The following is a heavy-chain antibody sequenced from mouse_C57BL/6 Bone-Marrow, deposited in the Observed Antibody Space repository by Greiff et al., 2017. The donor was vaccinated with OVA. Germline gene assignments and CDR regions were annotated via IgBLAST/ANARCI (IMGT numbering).Heavy chain of an antibody. CDR2: IYPRSGNT. D-gene: IGHD1-1*01. J-gene: IGHJ4*01. CDR1: GYTFTSYG. Sequence: QVQLQQSGAELARPGASVKLSCKASGYTFTSYGISWVKQRTGQGLEWIGEIYPRSGNTYYNEKFKGKATLTADKSSSTAYMELRSLTSEDSAVYFCARSGSPHYYGSRAMDYWGQGTSVTVSS. CDR3: ARSGSPHYYGSRAMDY. V-gene: IGHV1-81*01.